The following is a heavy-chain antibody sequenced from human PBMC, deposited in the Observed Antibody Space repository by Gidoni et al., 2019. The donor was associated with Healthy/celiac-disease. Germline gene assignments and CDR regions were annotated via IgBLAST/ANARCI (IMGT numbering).Heavy chain of an antibody. CDR2: IGAYNGNK. CDR1: GYTFTSYG. V-gene: IGHV1-18*01. Sequence: QSGAEVKKPGASVKVSCKASGYTFTSYGISWVRQAPGQGLEWMGWIGAYNGNKNYAQKLQGRVTMTTDTSTSTAYMELRSRRSDDTAVYYCARDCGDFWSGYYTCWFDPWGQGTLVTVSS. J-gene: IGHJ5*02. D-gene: IGHD3-3*01. CDR3: ARDCGDFWSGYYTCWFDP.